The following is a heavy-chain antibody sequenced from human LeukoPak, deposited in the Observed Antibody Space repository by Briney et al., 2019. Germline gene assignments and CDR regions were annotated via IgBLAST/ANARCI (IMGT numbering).Heavy chain of an antibody. Sequence: PGGSLRLSCAASGFTFSSYAMSWVRQAPGKGLEWVSAISGSVVNTYYADSVKGRFTISRDNSKNTLYLQMNSLRAEDTAVYYCARDLRFLEWRTDYYYYMDVWGKGTTVTVSS. CDR3: ARDLRFLEWRTDYYYYMDV. J-gene: IGHJ6*03. V-gene: IGHV3-23*01. D-gene: IGHD3-3*01. CDR1: GFTFSSYA. CDR2: ISGSVVNT.